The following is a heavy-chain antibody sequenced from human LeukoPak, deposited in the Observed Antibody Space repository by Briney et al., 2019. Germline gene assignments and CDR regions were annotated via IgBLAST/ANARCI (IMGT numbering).Heavy chain of an antibody. V-gene: IGHV4-59*01. CDR1: GGSISSYY. J-gene: IGHJ4*02. D-gene: IGHD6-19*01. Sequence: SETLSLTCTVSGGSISSYYWSWIRQPPGKGLEWIGYIYYSGSANYNPSLKSRVTISVDTSKNQFSLKLSSVTAADTAVYYCARAASGWYFDYWGQGTLVTVSS. CDR3: ARAASGWYFDY. CDR2: IYYSGSA.